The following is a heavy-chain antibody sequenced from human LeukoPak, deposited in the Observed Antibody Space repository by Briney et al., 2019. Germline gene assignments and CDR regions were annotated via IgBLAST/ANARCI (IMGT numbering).Heavy chain of an antibody. Sequence: GESLKISCKGSGYSFTTYWIGWVRQMPGRGLEWMGIIYPGDSDTRYSPSFQGQVTISADKSISTAYLQWSRLKASDTAIYYCVEHSRTGSSFDPFEYWGQGTLVTVSS. V-gene: IGHV5-51*01. CDR3: VEHSRTGSSFDPFEY. J-gene: IGHJ4*02. D-gene: IGHD3-10*01. CDR2: IYPGDSDT. CDR1: GYSFTTYW.